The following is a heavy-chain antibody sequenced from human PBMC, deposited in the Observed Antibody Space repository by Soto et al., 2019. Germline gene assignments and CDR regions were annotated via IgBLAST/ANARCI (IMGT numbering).Heavy chain of an antibody. J-gene: IGHJ6*02. CDR3: ARSQGSSTSLEIYYYYYYGMDD. CDR2: IIPISGTA. D-gene: IGHD2-2*01. CDR1: GGTFSSYA. Sequence: QVQLVQSGAEVKKPGSSVKVSCKASGGTFSSYAISWVRQAPGQGLEWMGGIIPISGTANYAQKFKGRVTITADESTSTAYMELSSLRSEDTAVYYCARSQGSSTSLEIYYYYYYGMDDWGQGTTVTVSS. V-gene: IGHV1-69*01.